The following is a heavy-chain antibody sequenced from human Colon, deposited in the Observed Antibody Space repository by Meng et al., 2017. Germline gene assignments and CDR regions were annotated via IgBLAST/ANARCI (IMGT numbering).Heavy chain of an antibody. Sequence: SETLSLTCTVSGDSISSGSYYWSWLRQPAGKGLEWIGRIYTSGKTNYNPFLKSRVTISVDTSKNQFSLNLSSVTAADTAVYYCARGAAVALDYWGQGTLVTVSS. V-gene: IGHV4-61*02. CDR2: IYTSGKT. CDR1: GDSISSGSYY. J-gene: IGHJ4*02. CDR3: ARGAAVALDY. D-gene: IGHD6-25*01.